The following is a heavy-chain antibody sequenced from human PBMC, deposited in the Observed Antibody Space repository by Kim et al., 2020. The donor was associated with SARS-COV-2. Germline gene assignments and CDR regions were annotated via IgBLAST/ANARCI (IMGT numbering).Heavy chain of an antibody. J-gene: IGHJ4*02. CDR3: ARRPGIAVFDY. Sequence: SETLSLTCTVSGGSISSSSYYWGWIRQPPGKGLEWIGSIYYSGSTYYNPSLKSRVTISVDTSKNQFSLKLSSVTAADTAVYYCARRPGIAVFDYWGQGTLVTVSS. V-gene: IGHV4-39*01. D-gene: IGHD6-19*01. CDR2: IYYSGST. CDR1: GGSISSSSYY.